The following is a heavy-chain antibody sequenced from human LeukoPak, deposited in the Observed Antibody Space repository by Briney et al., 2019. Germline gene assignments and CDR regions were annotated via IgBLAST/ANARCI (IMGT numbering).Heavy chain of an antibody. D-gene: IGHD3/OR15-3a*01. J-gene: IGHJ4*02. CDR3: ARMDWNYYDY. CDR2: IYSGGST. V-gene: IGHV3-66*01. Sequence: GSLRLSCAASGFTVSSNYMSWVRQAPGKGLEWVSTIYSGGSTNYADSVKGRFTISRDNSKNTLYLQMNSLRAEDTAVYYCARMDWNYYDYWGQGTLVTVSS. CDR1: GFTVSSNY.